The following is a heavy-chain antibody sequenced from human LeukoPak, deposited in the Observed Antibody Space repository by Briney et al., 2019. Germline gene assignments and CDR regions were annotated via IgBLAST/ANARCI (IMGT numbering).Heavy chain of an antibody. V-gene: IGHV3-11*04. Sequence: GGSLRLSCAASGFAFSDYYMSWIRQPPGKGLEWVPFISSSGSTIYYADSVKGRFTISRDNAKNSLYLQMNSLRAEDTAVYYCARDSLGWSYQAVYYFDYWGQGTLVTVSS. CDR3: ARDSLGWSYQAVYYFDY. CDR1: GFAFSDYY. CDR2: ISSSGSTI. D-gene: IGHD2-21*01. J-gene: IGHJ4*02.